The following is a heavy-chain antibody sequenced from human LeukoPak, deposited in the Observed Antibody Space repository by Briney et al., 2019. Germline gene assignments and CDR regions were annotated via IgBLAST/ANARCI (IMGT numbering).Heavy chain of an antibody. J-gene: IGHJ4*02. V-gene: IGHV3-23*01. CDR3: ARTCGGDCYGTFDY. Sequence: GGSLRLSCAASGFTFSSYAMGWVRQAPGKGLEWVSAISGGVGSTYYTDSVKGRFTISRDNSRRTWYLQMNSLRAEDTAVYYCARTCGGDCYGTFDYWGQGTLVAVSS. CDR2: ISGGVGST. D-gene: IGHD2-21*02. CDR1: GFTFSSYA.